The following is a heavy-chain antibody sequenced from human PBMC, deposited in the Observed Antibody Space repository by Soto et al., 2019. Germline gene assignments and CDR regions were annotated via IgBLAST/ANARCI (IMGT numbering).Heavy chain of an antibody. D-gene: IGHD2-2*01. CDR2: IKSKTDGGTT. V-gene: IGHV3-15*07. CDR3: TTAPQLTFDY. Sequence: EVQLVESGGGLVKPGGSLRLSCAASGFTFSNAWMNWVRQAPGKGLEWVGGIKSKTDGGTTDYAAPVKGRFTISRDDSKNTMYLQMNSLKTEDTAVYYCTTAPQLTFDYWGQGTLVTVSS. J-gene: IGHJ4*02. CDR1: GFTFSNAW.